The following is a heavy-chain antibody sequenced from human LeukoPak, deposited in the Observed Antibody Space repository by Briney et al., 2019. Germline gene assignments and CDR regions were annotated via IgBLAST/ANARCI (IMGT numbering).Heavy chain of an antibody. CDR2: IYYSGST. V-gene: IGHV4-31*03. D-gene: IGHD3-22*01. CDR1: GGSISSGGYY. J-gene: IGHJ4*02. Sequence: SQTLSLTCTVSGGSISSGGYYWSWIRQHPGKGLEWIGYIYYSGSTYYNPSLKSRVTISVDTSKNQFSLELSSVTAADTAVYYCARGLSMAMIFDYWGQGTLVTVSS. CDR3: ARGLSMAMIFDY.